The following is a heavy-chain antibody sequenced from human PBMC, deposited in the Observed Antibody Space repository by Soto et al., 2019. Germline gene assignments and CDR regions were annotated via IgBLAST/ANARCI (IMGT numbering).Heavy chain of an antibody. CDR2: INPNSGGT. D-gene: IGHD3-3*01. V-gene: IGHV1-2*02. Sequence: ASVKVSCKASGYTFTGYYMHWVRQAPGQGLEWMGWINPNSGGTNYAQKFQGRVTMTRDTSISTAYIELSRLRSDDTAVYYCARDAVKDDFWSGYIQGYYYGMDVWGQGTTVTVSS. J-gene: IGHJ6*02. CDR1: GYTFTGYY. CDR3: ARDAVKDDFWSGYIQGYYYGMDV.